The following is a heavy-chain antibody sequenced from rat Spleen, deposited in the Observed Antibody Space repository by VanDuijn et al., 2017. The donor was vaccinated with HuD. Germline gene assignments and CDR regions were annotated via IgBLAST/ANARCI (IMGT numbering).Heavy chain of an antibody. Sequence: EVQLVESGGGLVQPGRSMKLSCAASGFTFSSFPMAWVRQAPTKGLEWVATISTSGGSTYYRDSVKGRFTISRDNAKSTLYLQMNSLRSEDTATYYCTRGDYYDGYPFDYWGQGVMVTVSS. V-gene: IGHV5-46*01. CDR2: ISTSGGST. D-gene: IGHD1-12*03. J-gene: IGHJ2*01. CDR3: TRGDYYDGYPFDY. CDR1: GFTFSSFP.